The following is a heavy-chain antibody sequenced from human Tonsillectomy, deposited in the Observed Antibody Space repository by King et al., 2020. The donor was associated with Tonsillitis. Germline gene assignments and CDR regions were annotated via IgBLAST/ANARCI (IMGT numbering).Heavy chain of an antibody. V-gene: IGHV2-5*02. D-gene: IGHD3-9*01. Sequence: TLKESGPTLVKPTQTLTLTCTFSGFSLSTCGVGVGWIRQPPGKALEWLALISWDDGERYSPSLKSSLTITKDTSKNQVVLTMTNMDPVDTATYYCAHSLRSYDILTGFAYTSEYFQHWGQGTLVTVSS. CDR2: ISWDDGE. CDR1: GFSLSTCGVG. J-gene: IGHJ1*01. CDR3: AHSLRSYDILTGFAYTSEYFQH.